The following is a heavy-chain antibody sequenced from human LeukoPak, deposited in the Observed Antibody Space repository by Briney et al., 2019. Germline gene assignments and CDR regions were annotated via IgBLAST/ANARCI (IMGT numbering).Heavy chain of an antibody. J-gene: IGHJ6*03. CDR3: AAGIAAAATMDV. Sequence: SVKVSCKASGFTFTSSAMQWVRQARGQRLEWRGWIVVGRGNTNYAEKCQERGTITRDMSTSTAYMELSSRRSEDTAVYYCAAGIAAAATMDVWGKGTTVTVSS. CDR1: GFTFTSSA. CDR2: IVVGRGNT. V-gene: IGHV1-58*02. D-gene: IGHD6-13*01.